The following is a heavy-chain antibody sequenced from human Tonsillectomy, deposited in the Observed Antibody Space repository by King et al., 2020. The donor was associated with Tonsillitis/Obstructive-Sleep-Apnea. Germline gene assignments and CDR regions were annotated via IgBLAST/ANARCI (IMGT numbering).Heavy chain of an antibody. CDR1: GYTLTELS. D-gene: IGHD6-6*01. Sequence: QLVQSGAEVKKPGASVKVSCKVSGYTLTELSMHWVRQAPGKGLEWMGGFDPEDGETIYAQKFQGRVTMTEETSTDTAYMELSSLRSEDTAVYYCATGYSSSLIWGQGTMVTVSS. CDR2: FDPEDGET. J-gene: IGHJ3*02. CDR3: ATGYSSSLI. V-gene: IGHV1-24*01.